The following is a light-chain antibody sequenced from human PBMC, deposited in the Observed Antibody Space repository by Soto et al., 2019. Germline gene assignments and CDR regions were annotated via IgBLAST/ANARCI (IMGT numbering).Light chain of an antibody. V-gene: IGKV3-20*01. CDR3: QSYGRTVFT. J-gene: IGKJ3*01. CDR1: QTISNTY. Sequence: EIVLTQSPGTLSLSPGEGATLSCRARQTISNTYLAWYQQKPGQAPRLLIYGASSRATGIPDRFSGSGSGTHYTLTISGLEPEDFALYYCQSYGRTVFTFGPGTKVDIK. CDR2: GAS.